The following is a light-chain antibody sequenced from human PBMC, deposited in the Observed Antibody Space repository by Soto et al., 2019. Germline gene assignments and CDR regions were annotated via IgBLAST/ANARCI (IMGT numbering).Light chain of an antibody. CDR2: GAS. CDR3: QQYDNSPLT. CDR1: QSVSSSY. V-gene: IGKV3-20*01. Sequence: DTVLTQSPGTLSLSPGERATLSCRASQSVSSSYLAWCQQKPGQAPRLLIYGASNRATGIPDRFSGSGSGTDFTLTISRLEPEDFAVYYCQQYDNSPLTFGGGTKVEIK. J-gene: IGKJ4*01.